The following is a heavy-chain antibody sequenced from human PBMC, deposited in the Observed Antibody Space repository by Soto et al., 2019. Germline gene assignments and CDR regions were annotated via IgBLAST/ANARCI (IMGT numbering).Heavy chain of an antibody. Sequence: SETQRVPRTVAGGTIRSSSDYWGWKRQQPGKGRECIGSIYYSGSTYYTPSLKSRVTISVATSKTQFSLKLSSVTAADTAVYYCARPVQRYGDYEVVDYYYYMDVWGNGTTVTVSS. CDR2: IYYSGST. D-gene: IGHD4-17*01. V-gene: IGHV4-39*01. J-gene: IGHJ6*03. CDR1: GGTIRSSSDY. CDR3: ARPVQRYGDYEVVDYYYYMDV.